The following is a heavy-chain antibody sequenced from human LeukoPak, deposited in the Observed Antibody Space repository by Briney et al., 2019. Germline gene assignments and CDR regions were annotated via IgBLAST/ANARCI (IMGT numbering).Heavy chain of an antibody. D-gene: IGHD6-13*01. CDR2: INPNSGGT. CDR3: ARGLGDYNTNWFPVSGY. CDR1: GYTFTGYY. V-gene: IGHV1-2*02. Sequence: ASVKVSCTASGYTFTGYYMHWVRQAPGQGLEWMGWINPNSGGTNYAQKFQGRVTMTRNTSISTAYMELSSLGSEDTAIYYCARGLGDYNTNWFPVSGYWGQGTLVTVSS. J-gene: IGHJ4*02.